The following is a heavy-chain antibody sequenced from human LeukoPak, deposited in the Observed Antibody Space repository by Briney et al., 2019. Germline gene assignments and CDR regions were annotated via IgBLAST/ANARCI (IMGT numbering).Heavy chain of an antibody. CDR2: ISYDGNNK. CDR1: GFTFSSYG. J-gene: IGHJ6*02. D-gene: IGHD1-26*01. Sequence: GRSLRLSCAASGFTFSSYGMHWGRQAPGKGLEWVAVISYDGNNKYYADSVKGRFTISRDNSKNTLYLQMNSLRAEDTAVYYCAKWGVGATTGYYYYGMDVWGQGTTVTVSS. CDR3: AKWGVGATTGYYYYGMDV. V-gene: IGHV3-30*18.